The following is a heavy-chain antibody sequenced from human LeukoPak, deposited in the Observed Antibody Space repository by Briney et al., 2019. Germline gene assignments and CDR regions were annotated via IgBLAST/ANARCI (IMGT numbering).Heavy chain of an antibody. CDR3: AKAERRWLRNNYFDY. Sequence: GGSLRLSCAASGFTFDDYAMHWVRQAPGKGLEWVSGISWNSGSIGYADSVKGRFTISRDNAKNSLYLQMNSLRAEDTALYYCAKAERRWLRNNYFDYWGQGTLVTVSS. D-gene: IGHD5-12*01. CDR2: ISWNSGSI. J-gene: IGHJ4*02. V-gene: IGHV3-9*01. CDR1: GFTFDDYA.